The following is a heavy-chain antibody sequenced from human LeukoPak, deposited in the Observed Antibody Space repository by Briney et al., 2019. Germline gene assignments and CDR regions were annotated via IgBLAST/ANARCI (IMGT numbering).Heavy chain of an antibody. V-gene: IGHV4-59*01. Sequence: SETLPLTCTVSGGSISSYYWSWIRQPPGKGLEWIGYIYTSGSTNYNPSLKSRVTISVDTSKNQFSLKLNSVTAADTAVYYCARAGYGDLYVIDYWGQGTLVTVSS. J-gene: IGHJ4*02. CDR2: IYTSGST. CDR1: GGSISSYY. D-gene: IGHD4-17*01. CDR3: ARAGYGDLYVIDY.